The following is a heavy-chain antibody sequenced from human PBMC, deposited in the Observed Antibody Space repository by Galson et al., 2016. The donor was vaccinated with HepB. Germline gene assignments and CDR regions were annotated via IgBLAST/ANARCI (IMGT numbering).Heavy chain of an antibody. CDR1: GYTFTSYY. CDR3: AREGGVDTAIGQRRFYFDY. CDR2: IHPSGGST. V-gene: IGHV1-46*01. J-gene: IGHJ4*02. D-gene: IGHD5-18*01. Sequence: SVKVSCKASGYTFTSYYMHWVRQAPGQGLEWMGIIHPSGGSTSYAQKFQGRVTMTRDTSTSTVYMELSSLRSEDTAVYSCAREGGVDTAIGQRRFYFDYWGQGTLVTVSS.